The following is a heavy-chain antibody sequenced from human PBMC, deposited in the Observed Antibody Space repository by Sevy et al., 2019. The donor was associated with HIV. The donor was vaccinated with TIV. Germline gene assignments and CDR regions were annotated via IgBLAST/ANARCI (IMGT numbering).Heavy chain of an antibody. CDR1: RFTFDDYA. J-gene: IGHJ6*02. CDR2: ISWNSGSI. D-gene: IGHD3-22*01. Sequence: GGSLRLSCAASRFTFDDYAMHWVRQAPGKGLEWVSGISWNSGSIGYTDSVKGRFTISRDNAKNSLYLQMNSLRGEDEALYYCAKDIQGGDSRNYYYYGMDVWGQGTTVTVSS. CDR3: AKDIQGGDSRNYYYYGMDV. V-gene: IGHV3-9*01.